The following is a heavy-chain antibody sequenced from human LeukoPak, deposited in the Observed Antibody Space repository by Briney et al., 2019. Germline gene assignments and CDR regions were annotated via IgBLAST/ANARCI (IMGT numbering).Heavy chain of an antibody. D-gene: IGHD2-15*01. CDR1: GFTFGSYG. V-gene: IGHV3-20*04. CDR3: ARDRGYCSGGSCYSSWNFDY. CDR2: INWNGGST. J-gene: IGHJ4*02. Sequence: GGSLRLSCAASGFTFGSYGMHWVRQAPGKGLEWVSGINWNGGSTGYADSVKGRFTISRDSAKNSLYLQMNSLRAEGTALYYCARDRGYCSGGSCYSSWNFDYWGQGTLVAVSS.